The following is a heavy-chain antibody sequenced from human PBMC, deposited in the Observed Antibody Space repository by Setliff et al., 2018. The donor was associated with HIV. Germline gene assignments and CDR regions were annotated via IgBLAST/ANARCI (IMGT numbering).Heavy chain of an antibody. CDR1: GGSISNYY. D-gene: IGHD6-13*01. CDR3: ATSGIAAAGRGFNWFDP. J-gene: IGHJ5*02. Sequence: KSSETLSLTCTVSGGSISNYYWSWIRQPPGKGLEWIGYIYTSGSTNYNPSLKSRVTISVDTSKNQFSLKLSSVTAADTAVYYCATSGIAAAGRGFNWFDPWGQGTLVTVSS. V-gene: IGHV4-4*08. CDR2: IYTSGST.